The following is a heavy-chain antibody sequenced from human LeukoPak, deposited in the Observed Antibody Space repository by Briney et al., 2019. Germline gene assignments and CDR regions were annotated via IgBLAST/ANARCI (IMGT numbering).Heavy chain of an antibody. D-gene: IGHD3/OR15-3a*01. CDR1: EFTVSSSF. Sequence: PGGSLRLSCEAAEFTVSSSFMSWVRQAAGKWLEWVSVIYTDATTYYADSVKGRFTISRQNSENSVYLQMNSLRAEDTAVYYCTRDPSWTSGYGMDVWGQGTTVTVSS. CDR3: TRDPSWTSGYGMDV. J-gene: IGHJ6*02. CDR2: IYTDATT. V-gene: IGHV3-53*04.